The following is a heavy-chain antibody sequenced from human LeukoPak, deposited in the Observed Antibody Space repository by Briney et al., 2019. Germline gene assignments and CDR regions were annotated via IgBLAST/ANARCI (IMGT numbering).Heavy chain of an antibody. Sequence: GGSLRLSCAASGFTFSDYGIHWVRQAPGKGLEWVAFIRNDGNDKSYADSAKGRFTISRDNSKNTLYLQMNSLRAEDTAVYYCARDSRWADYYYYMDVWGKGTTVTVSS. D-gene: IGHD1-26*01. CDR2: IRNDGNDK. CDR1: GFTFSDYG. CDR3: ARDSRWADYYYYMDV. J-gene: IGHJ6*03. V-gene: IGHV3-30*02.